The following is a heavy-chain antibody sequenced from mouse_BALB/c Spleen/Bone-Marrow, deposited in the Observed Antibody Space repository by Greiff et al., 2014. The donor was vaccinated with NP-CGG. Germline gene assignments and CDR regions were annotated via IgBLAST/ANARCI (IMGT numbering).Heavy chain of an antibody. J-gene: IGHJ3*01. CDR3: TIVAY. CDR1: GYTFTDYK. Sequence: QVQLKESGAELVRPGTSVTLSCKASGYTFTDYKMHWVKQTPVHGLEWTGLIDPETGGAAYNQKFKGKATLTADKSSSTAYMDLRSLTSEDSAVYYCTIVAYWGQGTPVAVSA. CDR2: IDPETGGA. V-gene: IGHV1-15*01.